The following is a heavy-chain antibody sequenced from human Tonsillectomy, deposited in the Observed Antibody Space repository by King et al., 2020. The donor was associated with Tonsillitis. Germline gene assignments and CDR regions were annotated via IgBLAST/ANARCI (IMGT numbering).Heavy chain of an antibody. J-gene: IGHJ2*01. Sequence: QLQESGPGLVKPSETLSLTCTVSGGSISSYYWSWIRQPPGKGLEWIGYIYYSGSTNYNPSLKSRVTISVDTSKNQFSLKLSSVTAADTAVYYCARHLQPITMIVVVPEKNWYFDLWGRGTLVTVSS. V-gene: IGHV4-59*08. CDR2: IYYSGST. CDR1: GGSISSYY. CDR3: ARHLQPITMIVVVPEKNWYFDL. D-gene: IGHD3-22*01.